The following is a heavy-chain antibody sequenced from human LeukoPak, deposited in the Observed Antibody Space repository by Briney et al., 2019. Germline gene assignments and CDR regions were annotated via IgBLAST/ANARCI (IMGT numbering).Heavy chain of an antibody. CDR1: GYTFTSYG. CDR3: ARGGRLGELPSLDY. J-gene: IGHJ4*02. CDR2: ISTYNGNT. Sequence: ASVNVSCKASGYTFTSYGISWVRQAPGQGLEWMGWISTYNGNTKYAQKFQGRVTMTTDTSTGTAYMELRSLRSDDMAVYYCARGGRLGELPSLDYWGQGTLVTVSS. V-gene: IGHV1-18*03. D-gene: IGHD3-16*02.